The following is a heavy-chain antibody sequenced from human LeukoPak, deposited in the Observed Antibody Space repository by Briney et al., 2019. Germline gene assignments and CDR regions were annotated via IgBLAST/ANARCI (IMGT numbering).Heavy chain of an antibody. CDR1: GYTFTGYY. D-gene: IGHD5-12*01. CDR2: INPNSGGT. J-gene: IGHJ4*02. CDR3: ARAGGWSVATIFSDY. Sequence: ASVKVSCKASGYTFTGYYMHWVRQAPGQGLEWMGWINPNSGGTNYAQKFQGRVTVTRDTSISTAYMELSRLRSDDTAVYYCARAGGWSVATIFSDYWGQGTLVTVPS. V-gene: IGHV1-2*02.